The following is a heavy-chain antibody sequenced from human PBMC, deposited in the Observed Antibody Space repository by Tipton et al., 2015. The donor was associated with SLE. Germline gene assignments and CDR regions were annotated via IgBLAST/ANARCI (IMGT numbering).Heavy chain of an antibody. V-gene: IGHV4-38-2*02. D-gene: IGHD3-10*01. CDR1: GYSIGVNFY. Sequence: TLSLTCAVSGYSIGVNFYWGWIRQPPGKGLEWIGSINHSGRTSYNPSLESRVTISSDVSRNQFSLKLRSVTAADTAIYYCARDLITLVEGAIFDSWGHGTLVTVSS. CDR3: ARDLITLVEGAIFDS. CDR2: INHSGRT. J-gene: IGHJ4*01.